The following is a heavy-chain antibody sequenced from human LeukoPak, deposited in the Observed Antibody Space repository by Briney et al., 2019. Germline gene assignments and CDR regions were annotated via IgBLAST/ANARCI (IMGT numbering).Heavy chain of an antibody. CDR2: IYPGDSDT. CDR3: SRVVEVGSAAAPFDY. D-gene: IGHD6-13*01. J-gene: IGHJ4*02. CDR1: GYSFTSYW. V-gene: IGHV5-51*01. Sequence: GESLKISCKGSGYSFTSYWIGWVRQMPGKGLEWMGIIYPGDSDTTYSPSFQGQVTISADKSISTAYLQWSSLKASDTAMYYCSRVVEVGSAAAPFDYRGQGTLVTVSS.